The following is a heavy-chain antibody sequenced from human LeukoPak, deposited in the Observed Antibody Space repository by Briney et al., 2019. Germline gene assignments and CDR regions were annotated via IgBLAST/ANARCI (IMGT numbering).Heavy chain of an antibody. Sequence: SVKVSCRASGGTFSSHAISWVRQAPGQGLEWMGGIIPIFGTANYAQKFQGRVTITADKSTSTAYMELSSLRSEDTAVYYCARGGYSGYDNWFDPWGQGTLVTVSS. D-gene: IGHD5-12*01. CDR3: ARGGYSGYDNWFDP. CDR1: GGTFSSHA. J-gene: IGHJ5*02. V-gene: IGHV1-69*06. CDR2: IIPIFGTA.